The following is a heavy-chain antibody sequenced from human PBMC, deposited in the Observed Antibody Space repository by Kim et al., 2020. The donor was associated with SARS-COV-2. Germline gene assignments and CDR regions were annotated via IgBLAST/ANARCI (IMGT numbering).Heavy chain of an antibody. Sequence: SETLSLTCTVSGGSISSGGYYWSWIRQHPGKGLEWIGYIYYSGSTYYNPSLKSRVTISVDTSKNQFSLKLSSVTAADTAVYYCARGTYDYIWGRPNNQYYFDYWGQGTLVTVSS. D-gene: IGHD3-16*01. CDR2: IYYSGST. CDR1: GGSISSGGYY. V-gene: IGHV4-31*03. CDR3: ARGTYDYIWGRPNNQYYFDY. J-gene: IGHJ4*02.